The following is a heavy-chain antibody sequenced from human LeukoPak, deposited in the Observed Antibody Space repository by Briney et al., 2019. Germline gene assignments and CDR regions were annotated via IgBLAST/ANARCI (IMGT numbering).Heavy chain of an antibody. CDR3: ARVPDYDILTERVNWFDP. J-gene: IGHJ5*02. V-gene: IGHV1-18*01. CDR1: GYTFTSYG. Sequence: ASVKVSCKASGYTFTSYGISWVRQAPGQGLEWMGWIGAYNGNTNYAQKLQGRVTMTTDTSTSTAYMELRSLRSDDTAVYYCARVPDYDILTERVNWFDPWGQGTLVTVSS. D-gene: IGHD3-9*01. CDR2: IGAYNGNT.